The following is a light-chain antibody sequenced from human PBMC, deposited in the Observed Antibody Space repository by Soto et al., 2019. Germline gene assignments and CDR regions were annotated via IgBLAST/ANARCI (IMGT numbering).Light chain of an antibody. J-gene: IGKJ4*02. CDR1: QSVSSSY. CDR2: GAS. V-gene: IGKV3-20*01. CDR3: QQSGSSPLA. Sequence: EIVLTQSPGTLSLSPGERATLSCRASQSVSSSYLAWYQQKPGQAPRLLIYGASSRATGIPDRFSGSGSGTDFTLTISRLEPEEFAVYYCQQSGSSPLAFGGVTKVEIK.